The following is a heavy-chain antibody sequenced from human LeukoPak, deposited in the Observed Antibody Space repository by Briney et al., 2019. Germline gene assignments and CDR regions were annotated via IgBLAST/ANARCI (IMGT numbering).Heavy chain of an antibody. Sequence: PGGSLRLSCAASGFTFSSYAMSWVRQAPGKGLEWIGEINHSGSTNYNPSLKSRVTISVDTSKNQFSLKLSSVTAADTAVYYCARGPEYGYWGQGTLVTVSS. J-gene: IGHJ4*02. V-gene: IGHV4-34*01. CDR3: ARGPEYGY. CDR2: INHSGST. CDR1: GFTFSSYA. D-gene: IGHD4-17*01.